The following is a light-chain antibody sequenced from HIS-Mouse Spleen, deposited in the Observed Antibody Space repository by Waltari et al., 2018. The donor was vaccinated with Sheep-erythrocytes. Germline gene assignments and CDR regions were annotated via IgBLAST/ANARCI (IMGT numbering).Light chain of an antibody. CDR2: GAS. CDR3: QQYNNWPWT. Sequence: EIVMTPSPATLSVSPGERATLSCRASQSVSSNLAWYQQKPGQAPRPLIYGASTRATGIPARFSGSGSGTEFTLTISSMQSEDFAVYYCQQYNNWPWTFGQGTKVEIK. V-gene: IGKV3-15*01. J-gene: IGKJ1*01. CDR1: QSVSSN.